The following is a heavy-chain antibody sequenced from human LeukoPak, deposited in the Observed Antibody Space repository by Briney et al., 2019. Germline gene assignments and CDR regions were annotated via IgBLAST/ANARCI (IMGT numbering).Heavy chain of an antibody. J-gene: IGHJ5*02. CDR2: INHSGST. D-gene: IGHD2-2*01. CDR3: ARSLINPYCSSTSCSQGP. V-gene: IGHV4-34*01. CDR1: GGSFSGYY. Sequence: SETLSLTCAVYGGSFSGYYWSWIRQPPGKGLEWIGEINHSGSTNYNPSLKSRVTISVATSKNQFSLKLSSVTAADTAVYYCARSLINPYCSSTSCSQGPWGQGTLVTVSS.